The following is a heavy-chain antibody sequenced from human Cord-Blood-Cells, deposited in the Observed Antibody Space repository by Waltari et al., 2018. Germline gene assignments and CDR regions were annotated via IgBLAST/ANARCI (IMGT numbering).Heavy chain of an antibody. V-gene: IGHV4-34*01. D-gene: IGHD2-15*01. CDR3: ARSMVLAAIGGAVDI. J-gene: IGHJ3*02. Sequence: QVQLQQWGAGLLKPSETLSLTCAVYGGSFSGYYWSWIRQPPGKGLEWIGEINHSGSTNYDPSLKSRVTISVDTSKNQFSLKLSSVTAADTAVYYCARSMVLAAIGGAVDIWGQGTMVTVSS. CDR2: INHSGST. CDR1: GGSFSGYY.